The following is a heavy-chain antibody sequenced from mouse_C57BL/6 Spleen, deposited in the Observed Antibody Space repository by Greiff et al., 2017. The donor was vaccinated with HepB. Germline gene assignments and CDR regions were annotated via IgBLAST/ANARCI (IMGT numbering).Heavy chain of an antibody. D-gene: IGHD1-1*01. J-gene: IGHJ3*01. CDR1: GYTFTDYE. CDR2: IDPETGGT. V-gene: IGHV1-15*01. Sequence: QVQLKQSGAELVRPGASVTLSCKASGYTFTDYEMHWVKQTPVHGLEWIGAIDPETGGTAYNQKFKGKAILTADKSSSTAYMELRSLTSEDSAVYYCTRLAYGSYKAYWGQGTLVTVSA. CDR3: TRLAYGSYKAY.